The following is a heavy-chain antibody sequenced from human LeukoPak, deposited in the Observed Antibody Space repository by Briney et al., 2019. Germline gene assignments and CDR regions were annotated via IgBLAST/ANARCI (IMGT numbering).Heavy chain of an antibody. CDR3: ARTVRIAAAGTYFDY. Sequence: ASVKVSCKACGYTFTSYYMHWVRQAPGQGLEWMGIINPSGGSTSYAQKFQGRVTMTRDTSTSTVYMELSSLRSEDTAVYYCARTVRIAAAGTYFDYWGQGTLVTVSS. V-gene: IGHV1-46*01. CDR1: GYTFTSYY. CDR2: INPSGGST. J-gene: IGHJ4*02. D-gene: IGHD6-13*01.